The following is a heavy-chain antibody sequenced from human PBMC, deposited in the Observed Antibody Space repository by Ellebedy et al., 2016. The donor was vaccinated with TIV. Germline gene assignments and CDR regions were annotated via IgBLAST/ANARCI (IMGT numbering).Heavy chain of an antibody. Sequence: MPSETLSLTCTVPGGPISSSTSYWGWIRQPPGKGLEWIGSIHSSGTTYYNPSLKSRLAISIVTSQSQFSLHLRSVTAADTAVYYCATARRDPYYSGMDVWGQGTLVTVSS. V-gene: IGHV4-39*01. CDR2: IHSSGTT. CDR1: GGPISSSTSY. D-gene: IGHD6-25*01. CDR3: ATARRDPYYSGMDV. J-gene: IGHJ6*02.